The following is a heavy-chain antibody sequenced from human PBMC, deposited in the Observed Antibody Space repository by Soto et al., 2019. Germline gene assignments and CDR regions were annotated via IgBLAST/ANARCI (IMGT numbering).Heavy chain of an antibody. CDR2: INPNSGGT. Sequence: QVQLVQSGAEVKKPGASVKVSCKASGYTFTGYYMHWVRQAPGQGLEWMGWINPNSGGTNYAQKFQGWVTMTRDTSISTAYMELSRRRSDDTAVYYCARGAKQWQPFKYMDVWGKGTTVTVSS. CDR3: ARGAKQWQPFKYMDV. V-gene: IGHV1-2*04. J-gene: IGHJ6*03. D-gene: IGHD2-8*01. CDR1: GYTFTGYY.